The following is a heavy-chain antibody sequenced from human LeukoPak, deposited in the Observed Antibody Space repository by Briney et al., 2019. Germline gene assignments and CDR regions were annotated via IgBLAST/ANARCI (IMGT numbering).Heavy chain of an antibody. CDR1: GYTFTGYC. D-gene: IGHD3-10*01. CDR3: ARGARRITMVRGVDFDKYYFDY. J-gene: IGHJ4*02. V-gene: IGHV1-2*02. Sequence: GSVKVSCKASGYTFTGYCMHWVRQAPGQGLEWMGWINPNSGGTNYAQKFQGRVTMTRDTSISTAYMELSSLRSEDTAVYYCARGARRITMVRGVDFDKYYFDYWGQGTLVTVSS. CDR2: INPNSGGT.